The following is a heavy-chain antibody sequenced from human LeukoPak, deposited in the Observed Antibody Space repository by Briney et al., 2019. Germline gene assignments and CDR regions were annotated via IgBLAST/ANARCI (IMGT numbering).Heavy chain of an antibody. Sequence: ASVKVSCKASGHTFTGYYMHWVRQAPGQGLEWMGWINPNSGGTNYAQKFQGRVTMTRDTSISTAYMELSRLRSDDTAVYYCVTNGDFWSGYPAGEIDYWGQGTLVTVSS. CDR2: INPNSGGT. D-gene: IGHD3-3*01. J-gene: IGHJ4*02. V-gene: IGHV1-2*02. CDR1: GHTFTGYY. CDR3: VTNGDFWSGYPAGEIDY.